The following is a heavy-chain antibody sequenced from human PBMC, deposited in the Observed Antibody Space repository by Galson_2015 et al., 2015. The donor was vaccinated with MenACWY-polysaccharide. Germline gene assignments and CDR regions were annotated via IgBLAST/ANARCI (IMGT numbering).Heavy chain of an antibody. V-gene: IGHV2-70*04. CDR1: GFSLSTSGTR. Sequence: PALVKPTQTLTLTCTFSGFSLSTSGTRVSWIRQAPGKALEWLARIDWDDAKFYSTSLKTRPTISKDTSKNQVVLTMTNMDLVDTATYFCARERYDSSRQVAHWGQGTLVTVSS. CDR3: ARERYDSSRQVAH. J-gene: IGHJ5*02. D-gene: IGHD3-3*01. CDR2: IDWDDAK.